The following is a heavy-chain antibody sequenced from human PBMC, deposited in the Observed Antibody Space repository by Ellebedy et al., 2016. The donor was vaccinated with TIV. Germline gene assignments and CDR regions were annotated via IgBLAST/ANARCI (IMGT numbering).Heavy chain of an antibody. D-gene: IGHD4-11*01. V-gene: IGHV3-13*01. CDR3: ARATRGMDV. CDR2: INTAGNT. Sequence: GESLKISCVASGFTFSTYDMHWVRQATGKGLEWVSAINTAGNTYYSGSVKGRFTISRENAKNSLYLQMNRLRAGDTAVYYCARATRGMDVWGQGTTVTVSS. J-gene: IGHJ6*02. CDR1: GFTFSTYD.